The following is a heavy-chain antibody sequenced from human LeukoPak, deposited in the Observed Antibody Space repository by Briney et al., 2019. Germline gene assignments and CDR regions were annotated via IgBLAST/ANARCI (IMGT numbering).Heavy chain of an antibody. D-gene: IGHD3-22*01. CDR1: GFTFSSYA. CDR3: ANYDSSGYDY. Sequence: PGRSLRLSCAASGFTFSSYAMHWVRQAPGKGLEWVAVIWYDGSNKYYADSVKGRFTISRDNSKNTLYLQMNSLRAEDTAVYYCANYDSSGYDYWGQGTLVTVSS. J-gene: IGHJ4*02. CDR2: IWYDGSNK. V-gene: IGHV3-33*08.